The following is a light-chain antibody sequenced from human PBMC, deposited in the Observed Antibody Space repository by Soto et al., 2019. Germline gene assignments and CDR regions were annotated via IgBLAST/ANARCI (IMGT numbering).Light chain of an antibody. V-gene: IGKV3-20*01. Sequence: EIVLTQSPGTLSLSPGERATLSCRASQSVSSSYLAWYQQKPGQSPRLLIYGASTRATGIRDTFSGSGSGTDFTLTISRLEPEDFAVYYCQQYGSSLPWTFGQGTKVDTK. CDR3: QQYGSSLPWT. CDR2: GAS. J-gene: IGKJ1*01. CDR1: QSVSSSY.